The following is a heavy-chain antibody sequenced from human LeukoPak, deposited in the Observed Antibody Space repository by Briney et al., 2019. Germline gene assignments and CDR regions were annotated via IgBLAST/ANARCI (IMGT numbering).Heavy chain of an antibody. CDR1: GGSFSGYY. V-gene: IGHV4-34*01. D-gene: IGHD2-2*02. CDR2: INHSGGT. J-gene: IGHJ5*02. CDR3: ARGPGYCSSTSCYKGWFDP. Sequence: PSETLSLTCAGYGGSFSGYYWSWIRQPPGKGLEWIGEINHSGGTNYNPSLKSRVTISVDTCKNQFSLKLSSVTAADTAVYYCARGPGYCSSTSCYKGWFDPWGQGTLVTVSS.